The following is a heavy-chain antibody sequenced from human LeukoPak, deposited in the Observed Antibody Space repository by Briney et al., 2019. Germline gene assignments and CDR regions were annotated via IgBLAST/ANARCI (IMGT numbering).Heavy chain of an antibody. CDR2: INHSGST. D-gene: IGHD6-19*01. CDR3: ARGHTHSSPRRY. V-gene: IGHV4-34*01. J-gene: IGHJ4*02. CDR1: GGSFSGYY. Sequence: SSETLSLTCAVYGGSFSGYYWSWIRQPPGKGLEWIGEINHSGSTNYNPSLKSRVTISVDTSKNQFSLKLSSVTAADTAVYYCARGHTHSSPRRYWGQGTMVTVSS.